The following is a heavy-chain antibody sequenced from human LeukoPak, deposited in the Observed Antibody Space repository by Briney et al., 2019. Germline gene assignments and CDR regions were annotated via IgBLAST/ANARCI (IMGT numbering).Heavy chain of an antibody. CDR2: IYYSGST. Sequence: SETLSLTCTVSGYSISSGHYWGWIRQPPGKGLEWIGSIYYSGSTYYNPSLKSRVTISVDTSKNQFSLKLSSVTAADTAVYYCARAIAVAGTCGFDYWGQGTLVTVSS. CDR3: ARAIAVAGTCGFDY. V-gene: IGHV4-38-2*02. CDR1: GYSISSGHY. D-gene: IGHD6-19*01. J-gene: IGHJ4*02.